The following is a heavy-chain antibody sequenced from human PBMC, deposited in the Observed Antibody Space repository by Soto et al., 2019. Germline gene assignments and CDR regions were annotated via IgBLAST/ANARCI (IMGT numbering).Heavy chain of an antibody. J-gene: IGHJ4*02. CDR2: ISFDGSDK. Sequence: QVHLVESGGGVVQPGRSLRLSCVASAFSFRHYAMHWVRQAPGKGLEWVAIISFDGSDKYYADSVKGRFTISRDNSKNTLYLQINSLRVEDTAVYYCAKPFVGEGLLVSDYWGQGILVTVSS. D-gene: IGHD2-8*02. CDR1: AFSFRHYA. CDR3: AKPFVGEGLLVSDY. V-gene: IGHV3-30*18.